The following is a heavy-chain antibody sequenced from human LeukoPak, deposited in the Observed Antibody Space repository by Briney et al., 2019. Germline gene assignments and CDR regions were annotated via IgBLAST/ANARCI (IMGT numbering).Heavy chain of an antibody. V-gene: IGHV4-39*01. D-gene: IGHD2-21*01. CDR3: ARPIVGTNKFEH. J-gene: IGHJ4*02. CDR1: GGSITIVHYY. CDR2: ASYGGTSDGGTT. Sequence: SETLSLTCAVSGGSITIVHYYWDWIRQSPGKGLEWIGSASYGGTSDGGTTRYNPSLNGRVIISTDTSKNQFSLKLRSVTAADTAVYYCARPIVGTNKFEHWGQGILVTVSS.